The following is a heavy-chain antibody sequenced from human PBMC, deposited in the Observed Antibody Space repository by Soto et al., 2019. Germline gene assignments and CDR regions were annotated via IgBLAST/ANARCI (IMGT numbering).Heavy chain of an antibody. J-gene: IGHJ6*02. V-gene: IGHV1-69*12. CDR1: GGTFSSYA. Sequence: QVQLVQSGAEVKKPGSSVKVSCKASGGTFSSYAISWVRQAPGQGLEWMGGIIPIFGTANYAQKFQGRVTITADESTSSAYMELSSLRSEDTAVYYCARGEAGDIRLTNCDYYGMDVWGQGTTVTVSS. CDR3: ARGEAGDIRLTNCDYYGMDV. CDR2: IIPIFGTA. D-gene: IGHD2-15*01.